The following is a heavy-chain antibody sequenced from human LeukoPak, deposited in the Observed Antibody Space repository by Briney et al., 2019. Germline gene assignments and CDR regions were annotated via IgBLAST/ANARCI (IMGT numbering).Heavy chain of an antibody. J-gene: IGHJ6*04. CDR1: GFTVSSNY. V-gene: IGHV3-53*01. CDR2: IYSGGST. D-gene: IGHD2-2*01. CDR3: ARVRSSTSCYYGMDV. Sequence: GSLRLSCAASGFTVSSNYMSWVRQAPGKGLEWVSVIYSGGSTYYADSVKGRFTISRDNSKNTLYLQMNSLRAEDTAVYYCARVRSSTSCYYGMDVWGKGTTVTVSS.